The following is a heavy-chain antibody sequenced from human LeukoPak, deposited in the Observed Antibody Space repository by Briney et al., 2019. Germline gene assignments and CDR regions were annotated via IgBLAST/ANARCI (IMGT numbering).Heavy chain of an antibody. CDR2: ISYDGSNK. CDR1: GFTFSSYA. J-gene: IGHJ6*02. D-gene: IGHD6-13*01. V-gene: IGHV3-30*04. Sequence: GGSLRLSCAASGFTFSSYAMHWVRQAPGKGLEGVAVISYDGSNKYYADSVKGRFTISRDNSKNTLYLQMNSLRAEDTAVYYCARDPHSSSWSVTANGYYYYGMDVWGQGTTVTVSS. CDR3: ARDPHSSSWSVTANGYYYYGMDV.